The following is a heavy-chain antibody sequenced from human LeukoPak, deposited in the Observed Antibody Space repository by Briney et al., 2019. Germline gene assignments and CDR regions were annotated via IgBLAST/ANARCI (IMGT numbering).Heavy chain of an antibody. CDR1: GFTFSNAW. Sequence: GGSLRLFCAAFGFTFSNAWMNWVRQAPGKGLEWVGRIKSKTDGGTTDYAAPVKGRFTISRDDSKNTLYLQMNSLKTEDTAVYYCTTDGGYSEGTNNAFYIWGQREMGTVSS. D-gene: IGHD6-13*01. CDR2: IKSKTDGGTT. V-gene: IGHV3-15*07. J-gene: IGHJ3*02. CDR3: TTDGGYSEGTNNAFYI.